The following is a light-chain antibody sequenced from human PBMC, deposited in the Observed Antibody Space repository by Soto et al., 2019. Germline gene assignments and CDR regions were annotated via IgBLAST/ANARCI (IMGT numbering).Light chain of an antibody. Sequence: ETVLTQSPGTVSLSPGERATLSCTTSQNVRSNYLAWYQQKPGQAPRLLIDGVFNRATGIPDRFSGSGSGTDFTLTISGLEPDYSAVYYCHHYDGSPRTFGQGTKLAI. CDR3: HHYDGSPRT. V-gene: IGKV3-20*01. J-gene: IGKJ2*01. CDR2: GVF. CDR1: QNVRSNY.